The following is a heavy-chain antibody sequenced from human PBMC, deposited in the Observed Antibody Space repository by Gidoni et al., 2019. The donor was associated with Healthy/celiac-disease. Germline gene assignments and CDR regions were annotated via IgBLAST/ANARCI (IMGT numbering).Heavy chain of an antibody. V-gene: IGHV4-34*01. CDR1: GGSFSGYY. D-gene: IGHD6-19*01. J-gene: IGHJ4*02. CDR3: ACLYSSGYYYFDY. Sequence: QVQLQQWGAGLLKPSETLSLTCAVDGGSFSGYYWSWIRQPPGKGLEWIGEINHSGSTNYNPSLKSRVTISVDTSKNQFSLKLSSVTAADTAVYYCACLYSSGYYYFDYWGQGTLVTVSS. CDR2: INHSGST.